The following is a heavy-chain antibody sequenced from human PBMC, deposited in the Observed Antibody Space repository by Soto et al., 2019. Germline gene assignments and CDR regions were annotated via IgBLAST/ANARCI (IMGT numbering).Heavy chain of an antibody. Sequence: GSLRLSGAASGXTFSLSCVRQAPGKGLEWVSSISQSGRTTYYADSVKVRFTISRDNSKKTLYLQMNTLRAEDTDIYYCAKLKVEVTAQGGYWGQGTLGTVS. V-gene: IGHV3-23*01. CDR1: GXTFS. J-gene: IGHJ4*02. CDR2: ISQSGRTT. D-gene: IGHD2-21*02. CDR3: AKLKVEVTAQGGY.